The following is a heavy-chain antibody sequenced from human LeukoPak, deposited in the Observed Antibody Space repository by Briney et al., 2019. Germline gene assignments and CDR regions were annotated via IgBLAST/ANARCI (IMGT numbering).Heavy chain of an antibody. Sequence: PSETLSLTCAVYGGSFSGYYWSWIRQPPGEGLEWIGEINHCGSTNFNPSLKSRVTISVDTSKNQFSLKLSSVTAADTAVYYCARVSIVVVPAAPDMDVWGKGTTVTVSS. D-gene: IGHD2-2*01. CDR2: INHCGST. CDR3: ARVSIVVVPAAPDMDV. J-gene: IGHJ6*03. V-gene: IGHV4-34*01. CDR1: GGSFSGYY.